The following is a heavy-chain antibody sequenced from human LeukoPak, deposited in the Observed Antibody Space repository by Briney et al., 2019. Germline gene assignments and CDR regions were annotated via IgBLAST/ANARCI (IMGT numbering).Heavy chain of an antibody. V-gene: IGHV3-11*01. CDR1: GLTFSDYY. D-gene: IGHD2-2*01. Sequence: GGSLRLSCAASGLTFSDYYMSWIRQAPGKGLEWVSYISSSGSTIYYADSVKGRFTISRDNAKNSLYLQMNSLRAEDTAVYYCARDESTSAFDIWGQGTMVTVSS. CDR2: ISSSGSTI. J-gene: IGHJ3*02. CDR3: ARDESTSAFDI.